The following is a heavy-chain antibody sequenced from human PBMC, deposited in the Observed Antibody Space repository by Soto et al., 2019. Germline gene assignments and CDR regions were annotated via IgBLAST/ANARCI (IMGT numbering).Heavy chain of an antibody. CDR1: GFPFAGNT. CDR2: INVGNGNT. V-gene: IGHV1-3*01. CDR3: ARGLPTTVTILQS. J-gene: IGHJ5*02. Sequence: QVQLVQSGAEVKQPGASVKVSCKASGFPFAGNTVLWVRQAPGQGLEWMGWINVGNGNTKLSQKFQGRFTLARDTSASTAYMELSSLRSEDTAVYYCARGLPTTVTILQSWVQGTLVTVAS. D-gene: IGHD4-17*01.